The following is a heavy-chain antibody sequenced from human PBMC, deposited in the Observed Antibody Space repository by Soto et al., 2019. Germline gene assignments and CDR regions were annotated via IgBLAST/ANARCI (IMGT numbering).Heavy chain of an antibody. V-gene: IGHV4-61*01. J-gene: IGHJ5*02. CDR2: IYYSGST. D-gene: IGHD1-1*01. CDR1: GGSVSSGSYY. CDR3: ARDRLERRGDNWFDP. Sequence: PSETLSLTCTVSGGSVSSGSYYWSWIRQPPGKGLEWIGYIYYSGSTNYNPSLKSRVTISVDTSKNQFSLKLSSVTAADTAVYYCARDRLERRGDNWFDPWGQGTLVTVSS.